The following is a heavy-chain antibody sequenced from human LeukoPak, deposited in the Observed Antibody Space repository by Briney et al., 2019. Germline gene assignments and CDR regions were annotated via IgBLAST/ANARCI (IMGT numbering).Heavy chain of an antibody. V-gene: IGHV4-39*01. D-gene: IGHD2-21*02. CDR1: GGSISSSSYY. CDR2: IYYSGST. Sequence: PSETLSLTCTVSGGSISSSSYYWGWIRQPPGKGLEWIGSIYYSGSTYYNPSLKSRVTISVDTSKNQFSLKLSSVTAADTAVYYCARQLRRPNIVVVTAIRNGHIDYWGQGTLVTVSS. J-gene: IGHJ4*02. CDR3: ARQLRRPNIVVVTAIRNGHIDY.